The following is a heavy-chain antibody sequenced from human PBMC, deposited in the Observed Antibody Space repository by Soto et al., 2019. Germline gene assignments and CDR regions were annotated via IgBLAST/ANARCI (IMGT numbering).Heavy chain of an antibody. CDR3: VRGGNPYHYATSGPGTFDK. CDR1: GDSVSDGDSY. V-gene: IGHV4-30-4*01. D-gene: IGHD3-22*01. CDR2: TSFSGYT. Sequence: QVQLQESGPGLVKPSQTLSLTCTVSGDSVSDGDSYWSWIRHPPGKALEWIGYTSFSGYTYYSPSLKSRVTISVDMSKSQFSLRLTSVNAADTAVYYCVRGGNPYHYATSGPGTFDKWGQGTLVSVSS. J-gene: IGHJ4*02.